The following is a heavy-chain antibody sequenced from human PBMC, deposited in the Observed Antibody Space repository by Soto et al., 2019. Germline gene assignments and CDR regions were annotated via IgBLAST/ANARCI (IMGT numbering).Heavy chain of an antibody. V-gene: IGHV1-69*01. J-gene: IGHJ3*02. CDR2: FIPVFTTA. Sequence: QVQLVQSGAEVKKPGSSVKVSCKAPGGSFSTYGISWVRQAPGQGLEWMGGFIPVFTTAKYAQKFQGRVSITADESTYTAYMELSSLRSEDTAVYFCARDGVDVSRTTVRHGALDIWGQGTVVTVSS. CDR1: GGSFSTYG. D-gene: IGHD4-17*01. CDR3: ARDGVDVSRTTVRHGALDI.